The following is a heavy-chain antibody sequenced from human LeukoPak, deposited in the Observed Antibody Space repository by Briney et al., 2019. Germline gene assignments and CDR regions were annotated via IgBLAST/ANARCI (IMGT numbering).Heavy chain of an antibody. D-gene: IGHD6-19*01. J-gene: IGHJ4*02. Sequence: GGSLRLSCAASGFTFSDDYMSWIRQAPGKGLEWVSYISSSSSYTNYADSVKGRFTISRDNAKNSLYLQMNSLRAEDTAVYYCARAQGSIAVPDYWGQGTLVTVSS. V-gene: IGHV3-11*06. CDR1: GFTFSDDY. CDR2: ISSSSSYT. CDR3: ARAQGSIAVPDY.